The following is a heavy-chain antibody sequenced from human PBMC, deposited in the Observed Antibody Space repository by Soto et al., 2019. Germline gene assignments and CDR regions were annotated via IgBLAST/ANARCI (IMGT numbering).Heavy chain of an antibody. V-gene: IGHV3-30*18. D-gene: IGHD5-18*01. CDR1: GFTFSSYG. J-gene: IGHJ4*02. CDR3: AKAKRRGYSYAFLPDY. Sequence: QVQLVESGGGVVQPGRSLRLSCVASGFTFSSYGMHWVRQAPGKGLEWVAVISYDGSNKYYADSVKGRFTISRDNSKNALYVQMNSLRAEDTAVYYCAKAKRRGYSYAFLPDYWGQGTLVTVSS. CDR2: ISYDGSNK.